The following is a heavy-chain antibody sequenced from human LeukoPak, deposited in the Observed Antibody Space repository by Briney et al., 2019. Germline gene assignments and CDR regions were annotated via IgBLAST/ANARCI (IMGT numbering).Heavy chain of an antibody. Sequence: PGGSLRLSCAASGFTFSNAWMSWVRQAPGKGLEWVGRIKSKTDGGTTDYAAPVKGTFTISRDDSKNTLYLQMNSLKTEDTAVYYCTTKRLRSPFDYWGQGTLVTVSS. CDR1: GFTFSNAW. CDR3: TTKRLRSPFDY. V-gene: IGHV3-15*01. D-gene: IGHD4-17*01. CDR2: IKSKTDGGTT. J-gene: IGHJ4*02.